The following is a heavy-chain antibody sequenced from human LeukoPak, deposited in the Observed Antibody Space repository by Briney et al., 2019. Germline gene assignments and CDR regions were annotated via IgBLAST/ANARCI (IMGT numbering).Heavy chain of an antibody. J-gene: IGHJ4*02. CDR3: TGSPWATNDY. V-gene: IGHV3-15*01. CDR2: IKRKSNGGTT. D-gene: IGHD2-15*01. Sequence: TGGSLRLSCVASGFTFTNAWMTWVRQAPGKGLEWVGRIKRKSNGGTTDYAAPVKGRFSLSRDDSKNTLYLQMNSLKTEDTGVYYCTGSPWATNDYWGQGTLVTVSS. CDR1: GFTFTNAW.